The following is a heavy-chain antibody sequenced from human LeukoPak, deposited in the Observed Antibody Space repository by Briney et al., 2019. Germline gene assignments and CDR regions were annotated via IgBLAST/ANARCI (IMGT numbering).Heavy chain of an antibody. J-gene: IGHJ4*02. CDR2: IYPGDSDT. Sequence: GESLKISCKTSGYSFTTYWIGWVRQMPGKGLEWMGSIYPGDSDTRYSPSFHGQVTISADKSISTAYLQWSSLKASDTAIYYCARFYDTSGYNFDYWGQGTLVAVSS. CDR3: ARFYDTSGYNFDY. D-gene: IGHD3-22*01. V-gene: IGHV5-51*01. CDR1: GYSFTTYW.